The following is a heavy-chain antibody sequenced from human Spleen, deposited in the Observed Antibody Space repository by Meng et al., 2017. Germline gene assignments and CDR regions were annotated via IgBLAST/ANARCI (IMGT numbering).Heavy chain of an antibody. CDR2: INPRNGNT. J-gene: IGHJ4*02. V-gene: IGHV1-46*01. Sequence: ASVKVSCKASGYTFTDYYIHWVRHTPGQGLEWMGIINPRNGNTNYAQKFQGRVTMTRDTSTSTVYMDMSSLRSEDTAVYYCARGLGGYCSAITCLDYYFDYWGQGTLVTVSS. D-gene: IGHD2-15*01. CDR1: GYTFTDYY. CDR3: ARGLGGYCSAITCLDYYFDY.